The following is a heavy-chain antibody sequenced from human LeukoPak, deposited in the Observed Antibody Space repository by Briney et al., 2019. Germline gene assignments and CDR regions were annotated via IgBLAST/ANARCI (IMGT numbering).Heavy chain of an antibody. CDR2: INNSYTI. Sequence: GGSLRLSCAASGFSFDDYAMHWVRQVPGQGLEWVSGINNSYTIGYAESVKGRFTISRDNAKNSLYLHMDSLRGEDTALYYCARSLDSGSYYRSAFDMWGQGTPVTVSS. J-gene: IGHJ3*02. D-gene: IGHD1-26*01. CDR3: ARSLDSGSYYRSAFDM. V-gene: IGHV3-9*01. CDR1: GFSFDDYA.